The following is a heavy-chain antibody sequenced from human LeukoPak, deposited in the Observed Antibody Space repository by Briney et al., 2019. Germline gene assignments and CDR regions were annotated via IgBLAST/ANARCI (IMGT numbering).Heavy chain of an antibody. CDR2: ISTSSTTI. Sequence: PGGSLRLSCAASGFTFSIYSMSWVRQAPGKGLEWLSYISTSSTTIYYADSVKGRFTISRDDARNSLSLQMNGLRADDTAVYYCAKEMGYCTGGSCYRWFDSWGQGTLVTVSS. D-gene: IGHD2-15*01. J-gene: IGHJ5*01. CDR3: AKEMGYCTGGSCYRWFDS. V-gene: IGHV3-48*01. CDR1: GFTFSIYS.